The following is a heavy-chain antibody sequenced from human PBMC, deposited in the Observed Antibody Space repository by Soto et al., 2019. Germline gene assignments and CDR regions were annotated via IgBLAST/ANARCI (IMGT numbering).Heavy chain of an antibody. CDR1: GGSISSYY. CDR3: ARRGSGGSYDY. V-gene: IGHV4-59*01. Sequence: SETLSLTCTVSGGSISSYYWSWIRQPPGKGLQWIGYIYYSGGTNYNPSLKSRVTISVDTSKNQFSLKLSSVTAADTAVYYCARRGSGGSYDYWGQGTLVTVSS. J-gene: IGHJ4*02. CDR2: IYYSGGT. D-gene: IGHD1-26*01.